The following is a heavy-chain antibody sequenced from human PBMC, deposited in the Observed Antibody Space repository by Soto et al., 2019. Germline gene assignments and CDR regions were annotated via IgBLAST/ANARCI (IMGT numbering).Heavy chain of an antibody. CDR2: INAGNGNT. CDR3: ARDLSGCSGGSCYSARFDY. J-gene: IGHJ4*02. V-gene: IGHV1-3*01. D-gene: IGHD2-15*01. CDR1: GYTFTSYA. Sequence: ASVKVSCKASGYTFTSYAMNWVRQAPGQRLEWMGWINAGNGNTKYSQKFQGRVTITRDTSANTAYMELSSLRSEDTAVYYCARDLSGCSGGSCYSARFDYWGQGTLVTVSS.